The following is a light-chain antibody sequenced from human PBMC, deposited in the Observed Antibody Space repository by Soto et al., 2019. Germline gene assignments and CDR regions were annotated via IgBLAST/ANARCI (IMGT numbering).Light chain of an antibody. J-gene: IGKJ1*01. Sequence: IKKIGCPSIMYASIGDRVTITCRASQNVENYLAWYQQKPGKAPKLLIYKASGLESGVPSRFGGSGYGTEFTLTISSLQSDDFATYYCQQYNTYSGTFGQGTKVDI. V-gene: IGKV1-5*03. CDR3: QQYNTYSGT. CDR1: QNVENY. CDR2: KAS.